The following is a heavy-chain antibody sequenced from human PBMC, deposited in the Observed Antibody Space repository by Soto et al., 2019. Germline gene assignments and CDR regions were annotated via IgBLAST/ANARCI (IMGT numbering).Heavy chain of an antibody. CDR3: GRCGCSASNCNLNVRSFEF. D-gene: IGHD1-7*01. CDR1: GFIFNEYG. Sequence: QVQLVESGAGVDQPGMSLRLSCAASGFIFNEYGMHWVRQAPWKGLEWVAVIWYDGSNKYYADSVKGRFTFSRDNSNNTMSLQMQSLKVEETSIYYCGRCGCSASNCNLNVRSFEFWRQGTLVTVSS. J-gene: IGHJ4*02. CDR2: IWYDGSNK. V-gene: IGHV3-33*01.